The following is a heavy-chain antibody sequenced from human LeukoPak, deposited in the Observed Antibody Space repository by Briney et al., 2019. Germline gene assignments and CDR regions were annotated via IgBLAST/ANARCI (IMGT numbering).Heavy chain of an antibody. V-gene: IGHV1-69*13. CDR2: IIPIFGTA. Sequence: SVKVSCKASGGTFSSYAISWVRQAPGQGLEWMGGIIPIFGTANYAQKFQGRVTSTADESTSTAYMELSSLRSEDTAVYYCARDEAVAGPNWYFDLWGRGTLVTVSS. D-gene: IGHD6-19*01. CDR1: GGTFSSYA. CDR3: ARDEAVAGPNWYFDL. J-gene: IGHJ2*01.